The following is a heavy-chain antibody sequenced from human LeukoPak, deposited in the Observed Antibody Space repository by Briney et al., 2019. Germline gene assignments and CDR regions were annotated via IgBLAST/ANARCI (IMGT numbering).Heavy chain of an antibody. J-gene: IGHJ4*02. CDR2: ISSTSSYI. V-gene: IGHV3-21*01. Sequence: GGSLRLSCAASGFTFSGYSINWVRQAPGKGLEWVSSISSTSSYIYYIDSVKGRFTISRDNAKNSLYLQMNSLRAEDTAVYYCARMRDDNLDYWGQGTLVTVSS. CDR1: GFTFSGYS. D-gene: IGHD5-24*01. CDR3: ARMRDDNLDY.